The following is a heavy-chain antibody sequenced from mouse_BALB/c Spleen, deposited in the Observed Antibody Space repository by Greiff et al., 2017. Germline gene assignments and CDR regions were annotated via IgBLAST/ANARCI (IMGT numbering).Heavy chain of an antibody. D-gene: IGHD2-14*01. CDR3: ARKGGDYRSYYFDY. V-gene: IGHV1S81*02. CDR2: INPSNGRT. CDR1: GYTFTSYW. Sequence: QVQLQQPGAELVKPGASVKLSCKASGYTFTSYWMHWVKQRPGQGLEWIGEINPSNGRTNYNEKFKSKATLTVDKSSSTAYMQLSSLTSEDSAVYYCARKGGDYRSYYFDYWGQGTTLTVSS. J-gene: IGHJ2*01.